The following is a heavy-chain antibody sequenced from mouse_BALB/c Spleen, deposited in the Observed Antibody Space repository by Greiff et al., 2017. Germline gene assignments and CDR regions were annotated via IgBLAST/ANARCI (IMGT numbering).Heavy chain of an antibody. CDR2: ISSGSSTI. CDR1: GFTFSSFG. V-gene: IGHV5-17*02. D-gene: IGHD2-4*01. Sequence: EVKLVESGGGLVQPGGSRKLSCAASGFTFSSFGMHWVRQAPEKGLEWVAYISSGSSTIYYADTVKGRFTISRDNPKNTLFLQMTSLRSEDTAMYYCARNDYEGGFYAMDYWGQGTSVTVSS. CDR3: ARNDYEGGFYAMDY. J-gene: IGHJ4*01.